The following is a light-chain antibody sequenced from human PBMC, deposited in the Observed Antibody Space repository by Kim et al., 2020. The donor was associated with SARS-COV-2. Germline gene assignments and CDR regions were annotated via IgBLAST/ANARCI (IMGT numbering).Light chain of an antibody. J-gene: IGKJ1*01. CDR3: QLSGASPRT. CDR2: GSS. CDR1: QSVDNN. V-gene: IGKV3-20*01. Sequence: DIVLTQSPGTLSLSPGERATLSCRASQSVDNNLAWYQQRPGQAPRLLVYGSSKRPTGIPDRFSGSGSGTDFTLTIDRLEPEDFVVYYCQLSGASPRTFGQGTKVDIK.